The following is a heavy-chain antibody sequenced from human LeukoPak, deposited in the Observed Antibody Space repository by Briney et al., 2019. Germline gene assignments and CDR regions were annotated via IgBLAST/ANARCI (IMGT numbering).Heavy chain of an antibody. Sequence: GRSLRLSCAASGFTFSSYGMHWVRQEAGKGLGWVAVIWYEGSNKYYADSVKGQFTISRDNSKNTLYLKMNSLRAEDTAVYYCASNYGASVSPFDYWGQGTLVTVSS. V-gene: IGHV3-33*01. D-gene: IGHD4-17*01. J-gene: IGHJ4*02. CDR2: IWYEGSNK. CDR3: ASNYGASVSPFDY. CDR1: GFTFSSYG.